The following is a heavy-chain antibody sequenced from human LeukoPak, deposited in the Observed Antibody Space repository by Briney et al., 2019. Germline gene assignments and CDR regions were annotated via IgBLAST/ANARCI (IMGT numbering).Heavy chain of an antibody. Sequence: SATLSLTCTVAGGSISSYYWSWIRQPPGKGLEWIGEIYHTGSTNYNPSLKSRVTISVDKSKNQFSLNLSSVTAADTAVYYCARDRYCGGGTCYNNWFDPWGQGTLVTVSS. J-gene: IGHJ5*02. D-gene: IGHD2-15*01. CDR1: GGSISSYY. CDR3: ARDRYCGGGTCYNNWFDP. V-gene: IGHV4-59*12. CDR2: IYHTGST.